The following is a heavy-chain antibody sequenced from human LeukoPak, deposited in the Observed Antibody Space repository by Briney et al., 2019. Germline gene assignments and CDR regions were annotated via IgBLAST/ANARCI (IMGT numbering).Heavy chain of an antibody. CDR3: ARQEYSSSSRSWYNWFDP. J-gene: IGHJ5*02. V-gene: IGHV1-69*05. CDR1: GGTFSSYA. D-gene: IGHD6-6*01. CDR2: IIPIFGTA. Sequence: SVKVSCKASGGTFSSYAISWVRQAPGQGLEWMGGIIPIFGTANYAQKFQGRVAITTDESTSTAYMELSSLRSEDTAVYYCARQEYSSSSRSWYNWFDPWGQGTLVTVSS.